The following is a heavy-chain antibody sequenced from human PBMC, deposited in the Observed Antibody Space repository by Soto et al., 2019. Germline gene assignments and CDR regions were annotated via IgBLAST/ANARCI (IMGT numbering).Heavy chain of an antibody. CDR1: GGTFSSYA. D-gene: IGHD2-15*01. CDR3: ARDPGGTSDEGAFDY. V-gene: IGHV1-69*13. Sequence: ASVKVSCKASGGTFSSYAISWVRQAPGQGLEWMGGIIPIFGTANYAQKFQGRVTITADESTSTAYMELSSLRSEDTAVYYCARDPGGTSDEGAFDYWGQGTLVTVSS. J-gene: IGHJ4*02. CDR2: IIPIFGTA.